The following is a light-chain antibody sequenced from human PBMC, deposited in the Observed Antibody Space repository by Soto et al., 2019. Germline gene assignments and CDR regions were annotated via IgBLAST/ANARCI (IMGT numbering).Light chain of an antibody. J-gene: IGLJ1*01. CDR2: NNN. CDR1: SSNIGAGYD. Sequence: QSVLTQPPSVSGAPGQRVTISCTGSSSNIGAGYDVHWYQQLPGTAPKLLIYNNNNRPSGVPDRFSGSKSGTSASLAITGLQAEEEADYYCQSYESSLSGYVFVTGTKVTVL. V-gene: IGLV1-40*01. CDR3: QSYESSLSGYV.